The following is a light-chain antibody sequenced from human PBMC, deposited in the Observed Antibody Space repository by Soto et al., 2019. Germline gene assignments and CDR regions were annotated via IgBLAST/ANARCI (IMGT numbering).Light chain of an antibody. J-gene: IGLJ1*01. Sequence: QSVLTQPASVSGSPGQSITISCTGTSSDVGAYNYVSWYQQHPGKAPKLMIYEVSNRPSGVSNRFSGSKSGNRASLTVSGLQAEDEADYYCRSYTSTNTGYVFGTGTKLTVL. V-gene: IGLV2-14*01. CDR1: SSDVGAYNY. CDR3: RSYTSTNTGYV. CDR2: EVS.